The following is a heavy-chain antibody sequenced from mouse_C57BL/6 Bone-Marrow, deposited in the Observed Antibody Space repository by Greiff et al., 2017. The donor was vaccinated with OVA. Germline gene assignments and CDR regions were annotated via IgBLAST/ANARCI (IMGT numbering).Heavy chain of an antibody. CDR2: ISYDGSN. D-gene: IGHD1-1*01. J-gene: IGHJ3*01. CDR3: ARATTVVAPGFAY. Sequence: EVKLMESGPGLVKPSQSLSLTCSVTGYSITSGYYWNWIRQFPGNKLEWMGYISYDGSNNYNPSLKNRISITRDTSKNQFFLKLNSVTTEDTATYYCARATTVVAPGFAYWGQGTLVTVSA. CDR1: GYSITSGYY. V-gene: IGHV3-6*01.